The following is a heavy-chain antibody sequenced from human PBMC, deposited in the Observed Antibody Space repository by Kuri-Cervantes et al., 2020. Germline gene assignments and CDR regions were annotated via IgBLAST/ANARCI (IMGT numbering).Heavy chain of an antibody. J-gene: IGHJ6*02. CDR2: INPSGGST. V-gene: IGHV1-46*01. CDR1: GGTFSSYA. Sequence: ASVKVSCKASGGTFSSYAISWVRQAPGQGLEWMGIINPSGGSTSYAQKFQGRVTMTRDTSTSTVYMELSSLRSEDTAVYYCARDRQLLWFGELSHYYYYGMDVWGQGTTVTVSS. D-gene: IGHD3-10*01. CDR3: ARDRQLLWFGELSHYYYYGMDV.